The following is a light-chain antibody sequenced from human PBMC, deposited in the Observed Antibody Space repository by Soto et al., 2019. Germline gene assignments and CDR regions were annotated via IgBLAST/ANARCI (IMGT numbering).Light chain of an antibody. Sequence: QSALTQPPSVSGSPGQSVTISCTGTSSDVGSYNRVSWYQQPPGTAPKLMIYEVSNRPSVVPDRFSGSKSGNSASLTISGLQTEDEADYYCSSYTSSSTIVVFGTGTKVTVL. CDR1: SSDVGSYNR. CDR2: EVS. V-gene: IGLV2-18*02. J-gene: IGLJ1*01. CDR3: SSYTSSSTIVV.